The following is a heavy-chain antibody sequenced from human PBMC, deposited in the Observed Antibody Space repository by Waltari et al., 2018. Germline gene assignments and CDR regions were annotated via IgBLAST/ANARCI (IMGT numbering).Heavy chain of an antibody. J-gene: IGHJ4*02. CDR3: AGRIAAERLDY. CDR2: INQRGTT. CDR1: GGSFSGYY. D-gene: IGHD6-13*01. Sequence: QVQLQQWGAGLLKPSETLSLTCAVYGGSFSGYYWSWIRQPPGKGLEWIGEINQRGTTNYNPSLKSRVTISVEPSKNQFSLKLSSVTAADTAVYYCAGRIAAERLDYWGQGTLVTVSS. V-gene: IGHV4-34*01.